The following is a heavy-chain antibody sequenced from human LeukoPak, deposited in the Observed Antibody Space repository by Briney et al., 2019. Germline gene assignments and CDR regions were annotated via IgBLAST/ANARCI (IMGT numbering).Heavy chain of an antibody. V-gene: IGHV4-39*07. D-gene: IGHD3-10*01. Sequence: PSETLSLTCTVSGGSISTSSYYWGWIRQPPGKGLECIGNIYYSGSTYYNPSLKSRVTISVDTSKNQFSLKLSSVTAADTAVYYCARDGESYYYGSGTYWGQGTLVTVSS. CDR3: ARDGESYYYGSGTY. J-gene: IGHJ4*02. CDR2: IYYSGST. CDR1: GGSISTSSYY.